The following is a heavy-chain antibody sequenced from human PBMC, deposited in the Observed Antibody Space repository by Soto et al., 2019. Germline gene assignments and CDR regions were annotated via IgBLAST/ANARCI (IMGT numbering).Heavy chain of an antibody. J-gene: IGHJ4*02. CDR1: GGSFSGYY. V-gene: IGHV4-34*01. CDR2: INHSGST. CDR3: AAGGGLPRYY. Sequence: SETLSLTCAVYGGSFSGYYWTWIRQPPGTGLEWIGEINHSGSTNYNPSLKGRVTISVDTSKNQFSLKLSSVTAADTAVYYCAAGGGLPRYYWGQGTLVTVSS. D-gene: IGHD5-12*01.